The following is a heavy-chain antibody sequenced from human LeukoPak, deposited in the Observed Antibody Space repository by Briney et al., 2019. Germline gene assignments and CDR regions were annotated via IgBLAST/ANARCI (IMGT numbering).Heavy chain of an antibody. CDR2: ISGSGGST. V-gene: IGHV3-23*01. J-gene: IGHJ4*02. Sequence: GGSLRLSCAASGFTVSSNYMSWVRQAPGKGLEWVSAISGSGGSTYYADSVKGRFTISRDNSKNTLYLQMNSLRAEDTAVYYCAKDVVVVAATSGVDYWGQGTLVTVSS. D-gene: IGHD2-15*01. CDR3: AKDVVVVAATSGVDY. CDR1: GFTVSSNY.